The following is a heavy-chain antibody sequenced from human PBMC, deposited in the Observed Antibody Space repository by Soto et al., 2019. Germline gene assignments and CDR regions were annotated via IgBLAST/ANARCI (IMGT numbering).Heavy chain of an antibody. CDR3: ARAFIAVAGTIY. D-gene: IGHD6-19*01. V-gene: IGHV1-8*01. CDR1: GYTFTSYD. Sequence: ASVKVSCKASGYTFTSYDINWVRQATGQGLEWMGWMNPNSGNTGYAQKFQGRVTMTRNTSISTAYMELSSLRSEDTAVYYCARAFIAVAGTIYWGQGTLVTVSS. J-gene: IGHJ4*02. CDR2: MNPNSGNT.